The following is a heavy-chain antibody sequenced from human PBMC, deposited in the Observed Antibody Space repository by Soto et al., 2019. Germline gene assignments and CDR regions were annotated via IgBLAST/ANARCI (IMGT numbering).Heavy chain of an antibody. CDR1: GFTFRSFT. J-gene: IGHJ5*02. D-gene: IGHD6-13*01. Sequence: PGGSLRLSCAASGFTFRSFTMNWVRQAPGKGLEWVSTISSNSAYIYYTDALRGRFTISRDNAKNSLHLQMNSLRAEDTAVYYCTRDVSRDSSARGFYDPWGPGTLVTVAS. CDR2: ISSNSAYI. V-gene: IGHV3-21*01. CDR3: TRDVSRDSSARGFYDP.